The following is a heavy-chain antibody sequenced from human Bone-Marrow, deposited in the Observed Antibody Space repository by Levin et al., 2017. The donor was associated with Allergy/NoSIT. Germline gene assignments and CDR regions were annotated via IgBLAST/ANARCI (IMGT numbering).Heavy chain of an antibody. V-gene: IGHV3-30-3*01. D-gene: IGHD5-24*01. J-gene: IGHJ4*02. CDR1: GFTFSNSA. Sequence: PGGSLRLSCAASGFTFSNSAMHWVRQAPGTGLEWVALISNDGSNEYYPDSVKGRFTISRHNSKNTLYLQMNSLRVEDTAVYYCARDRDGYNDFDYWGQGTLVTVSS. CDR3: ARDRDGYNDFDY. CDR2: ISNDGSNE.